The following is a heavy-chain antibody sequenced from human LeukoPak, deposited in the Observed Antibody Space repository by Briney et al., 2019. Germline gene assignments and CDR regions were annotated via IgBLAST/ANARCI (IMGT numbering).Heavy chain of an antibody. D-gene: IGHD6-13*01. CDR2: ISWNGRSI. CDR3: AKDGYSSPTYFAS. CDR1: GFTFDDYA. Sequence: PGRSLRLSCAASGFTFDDYAMHWVRQAPGKGLEWVSSISWNGRSIGCADSVQGRFTISRDNAKNSLYLQIHSLRTEDMAFYYCAKDGYSSPTYFASWGQGTLVTVSS. J-gene: IGHJ4*02. V-gene: IGHV3-9*03.